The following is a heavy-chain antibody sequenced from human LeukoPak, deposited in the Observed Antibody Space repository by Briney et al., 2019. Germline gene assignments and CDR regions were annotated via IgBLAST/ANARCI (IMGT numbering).Heavy chain of an antibody. CDR2: INPNSGGT. Sequence: ASVKVSCKASGYTFTGYYMHWVRQAPGQGLEWMGRINPNSGGTNYAQKFQGRVTMTRDTSISTAYMELSRLRSDDTAVYYCARVWGDQSSFDYWGQGTLVTVSS. CDR3: ARVWGDQSSFDY. D-gene: IGHD3-16*01. V-gene: IGHV1-2*06. J-gene: IGHJ4*02. CDR1: GYTFTGYY.